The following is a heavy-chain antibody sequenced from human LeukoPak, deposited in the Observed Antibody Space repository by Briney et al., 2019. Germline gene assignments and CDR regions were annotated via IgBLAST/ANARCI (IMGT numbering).Heavy chain of an antibody. CDR2: ISSGSSYI. CDR3: ARDGTTVTTYDY. V-gene: IGHV3-21*01. Sequence: GGSLRLSCAASGFTFSSYSMNWVRQAPGKGLEWVSSISSGSSYIYYADSVKGRFTISRDNAKNSLYLQMNSLRAEDTAVYYCARDGTTVTTYDYWGQGTLVTVSS. J-gene: IGHJ4*02. CDR1: GFTFSSYS. D-gene: IGHD4-17*01.